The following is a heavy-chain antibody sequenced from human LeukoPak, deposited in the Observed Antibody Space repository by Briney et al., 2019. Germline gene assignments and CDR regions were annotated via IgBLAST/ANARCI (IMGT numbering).Heavy chain of an antibody. CDR3: ARAEGGGYSSSSGGYYMDV. Sequence: ASVKVSCKASGYTFASYDINWVRQATGQGLEWMGWMNPNSGNTGHAQKFQGRVTMTRNTSISTAYMELSSLRSEDTAVYYCARAEGGGYSSSSGGYYMDVWGKGTTVTVSS. CDR2: MNPNSGNT. CDR1: GYTFASYD. V-gene: IGHV1-8*01. J-gene: IGHJ6*03. D-gene: IGHD6-6*01.